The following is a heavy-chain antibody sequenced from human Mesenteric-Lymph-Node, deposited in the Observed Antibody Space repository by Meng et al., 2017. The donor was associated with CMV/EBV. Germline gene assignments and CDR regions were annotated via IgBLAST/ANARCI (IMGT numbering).Heavy chain of an antibody. CDR3: AREGVPEF. Sequence: SETLSLTCSVSGYSISSGFYWVWIRQPPGKGLEWIGSIYHSGSAYYNPSFKSRVTISVDTSKNQYFLNLTSVTAADTAVYYCAREGVPEFWGQGTLVTVSS. J-gene: IGHJ4*02. CDR2: IYHSGSA. CDR1: GYSISSGFY. D-gene: IGHD1-14*01. V-gene: IGHV4-38-2*02.